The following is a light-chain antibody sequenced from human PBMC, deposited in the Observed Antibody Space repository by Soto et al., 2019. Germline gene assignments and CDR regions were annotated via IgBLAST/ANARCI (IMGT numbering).Light chain of an antibody. V-gene: IGLV2-14*01. CDR2: DIT. Sequence: QSVLTQPASVSGSPGQSITISCTGTSSDVGDYIFVSWYQQYPGKAPKLMIYDITNRPSGVSNRFSGSKAGNTASLTISGLQAEDEADYYCVSFTTSKSYVFGTGTKVTVL. CDR1: SSDVGDYIF. J-gene: IGLJ1*01. CDR3: VSFTTSKSYV.